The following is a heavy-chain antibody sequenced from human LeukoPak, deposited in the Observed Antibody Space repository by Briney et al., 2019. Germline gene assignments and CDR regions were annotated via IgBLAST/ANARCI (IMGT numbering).Heavy chain of an antibody. CDR1: GGSISSYY. J-gene: IGHJ4*02. D-gene: IGHD5-18*01. V-gene: IGHV4-59*08. Sequence: PSETLSLTCTVSGGSISSYYWSWIRQPPGKGLEWIGYIYYSGSTNYNPSLKSRVTISVDTSKNQFSLKLSSVTAADTAVYYCATCCGYSYANDYWGQGTPVTVSS. CDR2: IYYSGST. CDR3: ATCCGYSYANDY.